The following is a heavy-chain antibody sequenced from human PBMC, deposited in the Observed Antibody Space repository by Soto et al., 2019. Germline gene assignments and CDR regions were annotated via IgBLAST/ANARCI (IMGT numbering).Heavy chain of an antibody. D-gene: IGHD6-13*01. Sequence: SLRLSCAASGFTFSSYGMHWVRQAPGKGLEWVAVISYDGSNKYYADSVKGRFTISRDNSKNTLYLQMNSLRAEDTAVYYCAKGDSSSWLYNWLDPWGQGTLVTVSS. CDR3: AKGDSSSWLYNWLDP. V-gene: IGHV3-30*18. J-gene: IGHJ5*02. CDR1: GFTFSSYG. CDR2: ISYDGSNK.